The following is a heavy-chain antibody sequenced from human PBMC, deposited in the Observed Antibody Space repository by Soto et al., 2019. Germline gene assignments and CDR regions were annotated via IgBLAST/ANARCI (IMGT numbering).Heavy chain of an antibody. J-gene: IGHJ4*02. CDR2: IIPILGIA. D-gene: IGHD3-10*01. Sequence: QVQLVQSGAEVKKPGSSVKVSCKASGGTFSSYTISWVRQAPGQGLEWMGRIIPILGIANYAQKFQGRVTXXADKYTSTAYMELSSLRSEDTAVYYCAREEYYYGSGAFFDSWGQATLVTVSS. CDR3: AREEYYYGSGAFFDS. V-gene: IGHV1-69*08. CDR1: GGTFSSYT.